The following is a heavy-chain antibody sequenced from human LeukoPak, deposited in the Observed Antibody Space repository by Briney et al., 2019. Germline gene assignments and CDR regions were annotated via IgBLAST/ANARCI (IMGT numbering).Heavy chain of an antibody. D-gene: IGHD5-18*01. CDR2: ISSSSSYT. V-gene: IGHV3-11*06. J-gene: IGHJ5*02. CDR3: ARVGQLWSTVPERFDP. Sequence: GGSLRLSCAASGFTFSDYYMSWIRQAPGKGLEWVSYISSSSSYTNYADSVKGRFTISRDNAKNSLYLQMNSLRAEDTAVYYCARVGQLWSTVPERFDPWGQGTLVTVSS. CDR1: GFTFSDYY.